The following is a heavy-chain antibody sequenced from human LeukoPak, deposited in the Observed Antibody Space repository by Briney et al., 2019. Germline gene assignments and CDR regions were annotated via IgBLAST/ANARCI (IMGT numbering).Heavy chain of an antibody. J-gene: IGHJ4*02. CDR2: IYSDGNT. Sequence: GGSLRLSCAASGFTVRSNSMSWVRQAPGKGLEWVSVIYSDGNTYYADSVKGRFTISRDNSKSTLYLQMNSLRAEDTAVYYCARDPSRDGYNFDYWGQGTLVTVSS. CDR3: ARDPSRDGYNFDY. V-gene: IGHV3-53*01. D-gene: IGHD5-24*01. CDR1: GFTVRSNS.